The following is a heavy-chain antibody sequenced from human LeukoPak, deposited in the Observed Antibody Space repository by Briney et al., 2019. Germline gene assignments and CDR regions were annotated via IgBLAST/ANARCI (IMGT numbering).Heavy chain of an antibody. CDR3: ARGAHLYYYDSTGTPDY. D-gene: IGHD3-22*01. V-gene: IGHV1-8*03. Sequence: GASVKVSCKASGYTFTSYDINWVRQATGQGLEWMGWMNPNSGNTGYAQKFQGRVTITRNTSISTAYMELSSLRSEDTAVYYCARGAHLYYYDSTGTPDYWGQGTLVTVSS. CDR2: MNPNSGNT. J-gene: IGHJ4*02. CDR1: GYTFTSYD.